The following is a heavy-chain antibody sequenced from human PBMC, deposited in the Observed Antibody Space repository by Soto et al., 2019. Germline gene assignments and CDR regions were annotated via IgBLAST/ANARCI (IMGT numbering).Heavy chain of an antibody. CDR3: ARRRDGYNWLDP. D-gene: IGHD5-12*01. Sequence: SETLSLTCTVSGGSISSYYWSWIRQPPGKGLEWIGYIYYSGSTNYNPSLKSRVTISVDTSKNQFSLKLSSVTAADTAVYYCARRRDGYNWLDPWGQGTLVTVSS. CDR2: IYYSGST. J-gene: IGHJ5*02. V-gene: IGHV4-59*01. CDR1: GGSISSYY.